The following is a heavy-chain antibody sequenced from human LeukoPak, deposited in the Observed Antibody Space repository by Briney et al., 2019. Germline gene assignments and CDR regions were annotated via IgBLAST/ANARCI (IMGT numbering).Heavy chain of an antibody. CDR2: IYYSGSI. J-gene: IGHJ6*03. Sequence: PSETLSLTCTVSGGSISSSSYYWGWIRQPPGKGLEWIGSIYYSGSIYYNPSLKSRVTISVDTSKNQFSLKLSSVTAADTAVYYCARAAGDSPPYYYYMDVWGKGTTVTVSS. V-gene: IGHV4-39*07. CDR1: GGSISSSSYY. CDR3: ARAAGDSPPYYYYMDV. D-gene: IGHD3-10*01.